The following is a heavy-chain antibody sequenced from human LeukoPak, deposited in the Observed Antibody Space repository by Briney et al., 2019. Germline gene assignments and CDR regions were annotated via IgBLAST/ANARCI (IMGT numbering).Heavy chain of an antibody. Sequence: GGSLRLSCAASGFTFSSYSMNWVRQAPGEGLEWVSSISSSSYIYYADSVKGRFTISRDNAKNSLYLQMNSLRAEDTAVYYCAREDCSSTSCYWLDYWGQGTLVTVSS. D-gene: IGHD2-2*01. CDR1: GFTFSSYS. J-gene: IGHJ4*02. CDR2: ISSSSYI. V-gene: IGHV3-21*01. CDR3: AREDCSSTSCYWLDY.